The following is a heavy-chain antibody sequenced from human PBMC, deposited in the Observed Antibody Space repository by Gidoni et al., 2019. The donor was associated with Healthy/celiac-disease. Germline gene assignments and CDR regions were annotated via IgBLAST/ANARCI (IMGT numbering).Heavy chain of an antibody. V-gene: IGHV4-31*03. CDR3: ARDWGANYYYYGMDV. CDR1: GSSISSGGYY. CDR2: IYYSGST. D-gene: IGHD3-16*01. Sequence: QVQLQESGPGLVKPSQTLSLTCTVSGSSISSGGYYWSWIRQHPGKGLEWIGYIYYSGSTYYNPSLKSRVTISVDTSKNQFSLKLSSVTAADTAVYYCARDWGANYYYYGMDVWGQGTTVTASS. J-gene: IGHJ6*02.